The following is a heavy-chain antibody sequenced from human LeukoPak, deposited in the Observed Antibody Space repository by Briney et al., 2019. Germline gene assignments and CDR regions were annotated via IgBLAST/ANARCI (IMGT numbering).Heavy chain of an antibody. CDR2: ISSSSSNI. J-gene: IGHJ4*02. Sequence: WGSLRLSCAASGFTFCTFSMNWVRQAPGKGLKWVSSISSSSSNIYYAYSVKGRFTISRDNAKNSLYLQMNSLRAEDTAVYYCASLAIKEPWGQGTLVTVSS. CDR3: ASLAIKEP. CDR1: GFTFCTFS. D-gene: IGHD1-14*01. V-gene: IGHV3-21*01.